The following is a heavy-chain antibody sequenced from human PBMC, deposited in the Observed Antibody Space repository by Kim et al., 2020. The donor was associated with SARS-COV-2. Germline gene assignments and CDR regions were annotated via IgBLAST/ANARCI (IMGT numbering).Heavy chain of an antibody. D-gene: IGHD3-16*01. Sequence: ASVKVSCKASGYTFRTFGLTWVRQAPGQGLEWMGWISAYTGKTNYAQNLQDRVILTTDTSTSIGYMELRGLRVDDTAVYYCTRARFNNDYGDPWGQGTPV. CDR2: ISAYTGKT. CDR1: GYTFRTFG. J-gene: IGHJ5*02. CDR3: TRARFNNDYGDP. V-gene: IGHV1-18*01.